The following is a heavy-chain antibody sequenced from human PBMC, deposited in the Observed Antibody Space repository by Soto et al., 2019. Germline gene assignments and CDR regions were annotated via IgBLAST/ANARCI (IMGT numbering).Heavy chain of an antibody. CDR3: AIGPASGCLWNHLDN. V-gene: IGHV3-30*03. D-gene: IGHD6-19*01. Sequence: QVQLVESGGGVLQPGRSLRLSCAASGFTFRSYAMHWVRQAPGKGPEWVAVISYGGDKEYYADSVKGRFTISRDNSKYTLYLQMNSLRAEDTAVYYCAIGPASGCLWNHLDNWGQGTLVAVSS. CDR1: GFTFRSYA. J-gene: IGHJ4*02. CDR2: ISYGGDKE.